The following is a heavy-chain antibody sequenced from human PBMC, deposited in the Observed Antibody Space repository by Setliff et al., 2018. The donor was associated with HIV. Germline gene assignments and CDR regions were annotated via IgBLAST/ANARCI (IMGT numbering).Heavy chain of an antibody. CDR1: GYSVSSGYF. CDR3: ARVRDYGGNFFDY. V-gene: IGHV4-38-2*01. Sequence: PSETLSLTCAVSGYSVSSGYFWGWIRQPPGKGLEWIGSIFHTGSTYYNPSLKSRVTISVDTSKNQFSLRLTSVTAADTAVYCCARVRDYGGNFFDYWGQGTLVTVSS. CDR2: IFHTGST. D-gene: IGHD4-17*01. J-gene: IGHJ4*02.